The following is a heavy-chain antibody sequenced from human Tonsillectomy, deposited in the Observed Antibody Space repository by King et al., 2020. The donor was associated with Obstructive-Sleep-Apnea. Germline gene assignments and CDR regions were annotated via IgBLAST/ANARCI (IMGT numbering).Heavy chain of an antibody. D-gene: IGHD6-19*01. Sequence: QLVQSGGGVVQPGRSLRLSCAASGFTFSNYGMHWVRQAPGKGLEWVAFIRYDGSNKYYVDSVKGRFTISRDNSKNTQYLQMNSLRPEDTAVYYCARGSYSSGWEGDYWGQGTLVIVSS. CDR2: IRYDGSNK. V-gene: IGHV3-30*02. J-gene: IGHJ4*02. CDR1: GFTFSNYG. CDR3: ARGSYSSGWEGDY.